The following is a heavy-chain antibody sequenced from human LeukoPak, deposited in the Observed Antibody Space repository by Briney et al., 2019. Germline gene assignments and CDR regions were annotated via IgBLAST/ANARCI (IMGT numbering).Heavy chain of an antibody. J-gene: IGHJ4*02. CDR1: GVSISSGGYS. D-gene: IGHD3-10*01. CDR2: IYHSVST. V-gene: IGHV4-30-2*01. Sequence: PSETLSLTCAVSGVSISSGGYSWSWIRQPPGKGLEWIGDIYHSVSTYYNPSLKSRVTISVDRSKNQFSLKLSSVTAADTAVYYCVRSTYYYGSGTPAYRNIIDCWGQGTLVTASS. CDR3: VRSTYYYGSGTPAYRNIIDC.